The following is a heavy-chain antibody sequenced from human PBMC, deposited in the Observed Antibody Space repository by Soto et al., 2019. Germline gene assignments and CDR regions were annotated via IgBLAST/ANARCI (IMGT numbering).Heavy chain of an antibody. J-gene: IGHJ2*01. CDR2: IIPALGTA. V-gene: IGHV1-69*08. CDR3: ARPAFGDYWAFDL. D-gene: IGHD4-17*01. Sequence: QAQLVQSGAEVKKPGSSVKVSCKASGGTFSSHTFSWVRQAPGQGLEWMGRIIPALGTATYAQKFQGRVTITADEPATTVYMELTSLTSEDTAVYYCARPAFGDYWAFDLWGRGTLVTVSS. CDR1: GGTFSSHT.